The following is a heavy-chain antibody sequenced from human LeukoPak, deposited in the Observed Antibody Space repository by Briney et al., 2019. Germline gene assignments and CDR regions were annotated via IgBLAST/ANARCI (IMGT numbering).Heavy chain of an antibody. V-gene: IGHV4-61*05. D-gene: IGHD6-19*01. Sequence: SETLSLTCTVSGGSISSSSYYWSWIRQPPGKGLEWIGYIYYSGSTNYNPSLKSRVTISVDTSKNQFSLKLSSVTAADTAVYYCARRSGWYSTAAFDIWGQGTMVTVSS. CDR3: ARRSGWYSTAAFDI. J-gene: IGHJ3*02. CDR1: GGSISSSSYY. CDR2: IYYSGST.